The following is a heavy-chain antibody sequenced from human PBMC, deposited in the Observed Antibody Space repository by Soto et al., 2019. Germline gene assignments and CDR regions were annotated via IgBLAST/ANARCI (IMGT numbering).Heavy chain of an antibody. Sequence: GWSLRLSCAASGFTFSSYGMHWVRHAPGKGLEWVAVIWYDGSNKYYADSVKGRFTISRDNSKNTLYLQMNSLRAEDTAVYYCARGTRKRREAKWLVFWTSKGPYYSRMDLWARGTTVPVSS. CDR2: IWYDGSNK. D-gene: IGHD6-19*01. J-gene: IGHJ6*02. V-gene: IGHV3-33*01. CDR3: ARGTRKRREAKWLVFWTSKGPYYSRMDL. CDR1: GFTFSSYG.